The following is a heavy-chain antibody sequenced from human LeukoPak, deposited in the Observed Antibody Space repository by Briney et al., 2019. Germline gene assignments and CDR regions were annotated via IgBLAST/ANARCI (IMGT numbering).Heavy chain of an antibody. D-gene: IGHD3-22*01. V-gene: IGHV3-74*01. CDR2: ISIDGSST. CDR1: GFTFSSYW. Sequence: GGSLRLSCAASGFTFSSYWMHWVRQAPGKGLVWVSRISIDGSSTTYADSVEGRFTISRDNAKNTLYLQLNSLRAEDTAVYYCARRDSSGYYWGQGTLVTVSS. J-gene: IGHJ4*02. CDR3: ARRDSSGYY.